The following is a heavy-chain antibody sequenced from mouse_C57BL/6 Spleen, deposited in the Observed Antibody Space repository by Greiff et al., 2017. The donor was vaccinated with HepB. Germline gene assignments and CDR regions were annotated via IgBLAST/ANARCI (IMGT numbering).Heavy chain of an antibody. CDR2: ISGGGGNT. CDR1: GFTFSSYT. CDR3: ARQLLRPLYYFDY. Sequence: ESGGGLVKPGGSLKLSCAASGFTFSSYTMSWVRQTPEKRLEWVATISGGGGNTYYPDSVKGRFTISRDNAKNTLYLQMSSLRSEDTALYYCARQLLRPLYYFDYWGQGTTLTVSS. D-gene: IGHD1-2*01. V-gene: IGHV5-9*01. J-gene: IGHJ2*01.